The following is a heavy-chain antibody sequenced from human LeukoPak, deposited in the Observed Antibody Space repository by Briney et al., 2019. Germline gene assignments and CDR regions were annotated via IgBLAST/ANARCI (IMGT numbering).Heavy chain of an antibody. V-gene: IGHV4-59*08. CDR3: ARHGRDNWNDEPYYYGMDV. D-gene: IGHD1-1*01. Sequence: KPSETLSLTCTVSGGSISSYYWSWIRQPPGKGLEWIGYIYYSGSTNYNPSLKSRVTISVDTSKNQFSLKLSSVTAADTAVYYCARHGRDNWNDEPYYYGMDVWGQGTTVTVSS. CDR1: GGSISSYY. J-gene: IGHJ6*02. CDR2: IYYSGST.